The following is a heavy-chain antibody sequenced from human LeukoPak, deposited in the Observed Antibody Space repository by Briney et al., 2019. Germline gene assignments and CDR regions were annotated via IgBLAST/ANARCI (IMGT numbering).Heavy chain of an antibody. J-gene: IGHJ4*02. V-gene: IGHV3-21*01. CDR3: ARGQQLVPGRLDYFDY. D-gene: IGHD6-13*01. Sequence: GGTLRLSCVASGFTFSRHGMNWVRQAPGKGLEWVSSISGSGSYIHYADSLKGRYTISRDNAKKSLYLQMNSLRVEDTAVYYCARGQQLVPGRLDYFDYWGQGTLVTVSS. CDR2: ISGSGSYI. CDR1: GFTFSRHG.